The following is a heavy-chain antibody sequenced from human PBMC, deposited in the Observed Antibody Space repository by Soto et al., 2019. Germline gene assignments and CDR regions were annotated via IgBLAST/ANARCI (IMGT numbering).Heavy chain of an antibody. V-gene: IGHV3-15*01. Sequence: VGSLRLSCAASGFTFSNAWMSWVRQAPGKGLEWVGRIKSKTDGGTTDYAAPVKGRFTISRDNSKNTLYLQMNSLRAEDTAVYYCAKSGDTMIVVVNDAFDIWGQGTMVTVSS. CDR2: IKSKTDGGTT. J-gene: IGHJ3*02. CDR1: GFTFSNAW. D-gene: IGHD3-22*01. CDR3: AKSGDTMIVVVNDAFDI.